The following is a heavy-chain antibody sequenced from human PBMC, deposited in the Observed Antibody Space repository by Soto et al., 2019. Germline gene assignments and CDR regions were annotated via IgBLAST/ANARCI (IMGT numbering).Heavy chain of an antibody. D-gene: IGHD6-13*01. CDR1: DFTFSMFA. CDR3: AKDRQQLTSMWNPFDI. J-gene: IGHJ3*02. V-gene: IGHV3-23*01. CDR2: IGGGGDDT. Sequence: DAQMLESGGGLVQPGESLRLSCAASDFTFSMFAMSWVRQAPGKGLEWVSSIGGGGDDTYYTDSMKGRFTISRDNSKNSLFLQMDRLRAEVTAVAYCAKDRQQLTSMWNPFDIWGQGTMVTVSS.